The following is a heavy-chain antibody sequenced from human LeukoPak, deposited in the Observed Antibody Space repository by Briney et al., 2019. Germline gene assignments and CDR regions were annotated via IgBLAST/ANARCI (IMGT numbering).Heavy chain of an antibody. D-gene: IGHD6-19*01. Sequence: SETLSLTCTVSGGSISSYYWSWIRQPPGKGLEWIGYIYYSGSTNYNPSLKSRVTISVDTSKNQFSLNLSSVTAADTAVYYCARRLAVTGRYYFDYWGQGALVTVSS. CDR1: GGSISSYY. J-gene: IGHJ4*02. CDR2: IYYSGST. CDR3: ARRLAVTGRYYFDY. V-gene: IGHV4-59*01.